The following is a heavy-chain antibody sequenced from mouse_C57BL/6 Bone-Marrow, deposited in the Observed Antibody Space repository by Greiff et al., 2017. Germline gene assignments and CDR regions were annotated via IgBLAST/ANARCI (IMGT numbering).Heavy chain of an antibody. J-gene: IGHJ2*01. V-gene: IGHV1-82*01. CDR1: GYAFSSSW. CDR2: IYPGDGDT. Sequence: QVQLKESGPELVKPGASVKISCKASGYAFSSSWMNWVKQRPGKGLEWIGRIYPGDGDTNYNGKFKGKATLTADKSSSTAYMQLSSLTSEDSAVYFCAREFTGTSTWGQGTTLTVSS. D-gene: IGHD4-1*01. CDR3: AREFTGTST.